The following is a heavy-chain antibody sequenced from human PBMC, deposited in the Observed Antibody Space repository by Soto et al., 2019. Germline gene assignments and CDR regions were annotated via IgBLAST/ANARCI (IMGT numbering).Heavy chain of an antibody. J-gene: IGHJ4*02. CDR1: GFTFSSYG. CDR2: IWYDGSNK. D-gene: IGHD6-19*01. Sequence: QVQLVESGGGVVQPGRSLRLSCAASGFTFSSYGMHWVRQAPGKGLEWVAVIWYDGSNKYYADSVKGRFTISRDKSKNTLYLQMNSLRAEDTAVYYCGRTPRPWLVRADFDYWGQGTLVTVSS. V-gene: IGHV3-33*01. CDR3: GRTPRPWLVRADFDY.